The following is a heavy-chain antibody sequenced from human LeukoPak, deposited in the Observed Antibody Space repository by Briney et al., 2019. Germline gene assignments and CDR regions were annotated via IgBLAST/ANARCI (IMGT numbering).Heavy chain of an antibody. CDR1: GYTFTIYG. Sequence: ASVKVSCKASGYTFTIYGISGVRQAPGQGLEWMGWISAYNGNTNYAQKLQGRVTITTHTSTSTAYMALRSLRSDETDVHYCASGEIVAVPAASYFYYYGMDVWGQEPTVTVSS. V-gene: IGHV1-18*01. CDR2: ISAYNGNT. J-gene: IGHJ6*01. CDR3: ASGEIVAVPAASYFYYYGMDV. D-gene: IGHD2-2*01.